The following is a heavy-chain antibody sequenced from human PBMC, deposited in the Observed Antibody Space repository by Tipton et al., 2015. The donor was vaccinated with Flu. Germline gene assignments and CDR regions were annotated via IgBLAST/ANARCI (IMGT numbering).Heavy chain of an antibody. Sequence: TLSLTCTVSGGSISSYYWSWIRQPPGKGLEWIGYIYYSGSTNYNPSLRSRVTISVDTSKNQFSLKLSSVTAADTAVYYCARGDCSSTSCRDYWGQGTLVTVSS. CDR3: ARGDCSSTSCRDY. J-gene: IGHJ4*02. CDR1: GGSISSYY. V-gene: IGHV4-59*01. D-gene: IGHD2-2*01. CDR2: IYYSGST.